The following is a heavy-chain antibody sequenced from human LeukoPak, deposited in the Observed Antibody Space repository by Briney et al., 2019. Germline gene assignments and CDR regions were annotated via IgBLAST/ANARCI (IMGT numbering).Heavy chain of an antibody. Sequence: GESLRLSCAASGFTFSSYAMRWVRQVPGKGLEWVSSISRSGDATYYADSVQGRFTISRDKSKDTLYLHMNSLRAEDTAIYYCADSNYWYPVDYWGQGTLVTVSS. CDR2: ISRSGDAT. V-gene: IGHV3-23*01. J-gene: IGHJ4*02. D-gene: IGHD4-11*01. CDR3: ADSNYWYPVDY. CDR1: GFTFSSYA.